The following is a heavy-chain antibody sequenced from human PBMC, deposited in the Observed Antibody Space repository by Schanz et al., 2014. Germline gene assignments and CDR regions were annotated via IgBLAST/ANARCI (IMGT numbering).Heavy chain of an antibody. CDR3: VRDAYLQIRGTVFDS. CDR1: GFTFSDHY. D-gene: IGHD1-1*01. J-gene: IGHJ4*02. Sequence: QVQLVESGGGLVKPGGSLRLSCAASGFTFSDHYMAWIRQAPGKGLEWVSIISNTGTFIYYAGSVRGRFVISRDNAKSSLLLQMKGLRAEDTAVYYCVRDAYLQIRGTVFDSWGPGNLVTVSS. V-gene: IGHV3-11*01. CDR2: ISNTGTFI.